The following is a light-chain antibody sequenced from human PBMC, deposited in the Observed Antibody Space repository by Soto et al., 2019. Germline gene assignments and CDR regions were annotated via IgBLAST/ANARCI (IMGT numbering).Light chain of an antibody. J-gene: IGLJ2*01. CDR3: GTWDSSLSVGV. Sequence: QSVLTQPPSVSAAPGQRVTISCSGSSSNIANSYVSWYQHLPGTGPKLLIYDNNKRPSGIPDRFSASKSGTSATLAITGLQTGDEGDYYCGTWDSSLSVGVFGGGTKLTGL. CDR1: SSNIANSY. V-gene: IGLV1-51*01. CDR2: DNN.